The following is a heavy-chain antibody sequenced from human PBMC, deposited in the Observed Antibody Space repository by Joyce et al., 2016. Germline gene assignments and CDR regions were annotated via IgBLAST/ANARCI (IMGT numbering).Heavy chain of an antibody. J-gene: IGHJ6*02. V-gene: IGHV4-30-2*01. CDR3: ARAYGSGSYSYYYGMDV. CDR1: GGSVSSGGYP. Sequence: QMQLQESGPGLVKPSQTLSLTCAVSGGSVSSGGYPWTWIRQPPGKGLEWIGHIYHSESTYYNPSLQSRVTMSVDRSKNQFSLKLRSVTAADTAVYYCARAYGSGSYSYYYGMDVWGQGTTVTVSS. D-gene: IGHD3-10*01. CDR2: IYHSEST.